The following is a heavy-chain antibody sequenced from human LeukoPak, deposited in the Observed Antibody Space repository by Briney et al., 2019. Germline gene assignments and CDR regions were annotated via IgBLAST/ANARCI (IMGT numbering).Heavy chain of an antibody. CDR2: ISSSSSTI. V-gene: IGHV3-48*01. D-gene: IGHD2-2*01. CDR1: GFTFSSYS. J-gene: IGHJ4*02. CDR3: ARDERDIVVVPAAPTFDY. Sequence: GGSLRLSCAASGFTFSSYSMNWVRQAPGKGLEWVSYISSSSSTIYYADSVKGRFTISRDNAKNSLYLQMNSLRAEDTAVYYCARDERDIVVVPAAPTFDYWGQGTLVTVSS.